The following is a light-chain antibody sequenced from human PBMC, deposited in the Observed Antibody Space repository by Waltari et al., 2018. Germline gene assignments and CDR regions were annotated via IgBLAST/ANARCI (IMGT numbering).Light chain of an antibody. CDR1: QDILAN. J-gene: IGKJ4*01. Sequence: EIVMTQSPATLSVSLGARPTLPCRASQDILANLAWYQRKPGQAPRLLIYGASLRATGIPARFSGSGSGTEFTLTLTSLQSEDSAIYYCQQYHIWPLYLTFGGGTKVEVK. CDR2: GAS. CDR3: QQYHIWPLYLT. V-gene: IGKV3-15*01.